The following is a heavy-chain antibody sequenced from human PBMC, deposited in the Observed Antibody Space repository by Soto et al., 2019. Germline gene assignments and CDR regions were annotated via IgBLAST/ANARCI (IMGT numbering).Heavy chain of an antibody. CDR1: GYAFTSYA. D-gene: IGHD2-15*01. J-gene: IGHJ4*02. V-gene: IGHV1-3*01. CDR2: INAGNGNT. CDR3: ARHAPGGTDY. Sequence: ASVKGSCKASGYAFTSYAMHWVRQAPGQRLEWMGWINAGNGNTKYSQKFQGRVTITRDTSASTAYMELSSLRSEDTAVYFWARHAPGGTDYRGPGPLVTVSS.